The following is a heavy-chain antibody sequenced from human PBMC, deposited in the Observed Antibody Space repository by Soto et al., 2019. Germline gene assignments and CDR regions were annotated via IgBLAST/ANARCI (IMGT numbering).Heavy chain of an antibody. CDR3: ARASGYSDYDEGIDFDY. CDR1: GFTFSSSW. D-gene: IGHD5-12*01. Sequence: GGSLRLSCAASGFTFSSSWMHWVRQAPGKGLVWVSRVSGDGSSTNYADSVKGRITIPRDNAKNSLYLQMNSLRAEDTALYYCARASGYSDYDEGIDFDYWGQGTLVTVSS. V-gene: IGHV3-74*01. J-gene: IGHJ4*02. CDR2: VSGDGSST.